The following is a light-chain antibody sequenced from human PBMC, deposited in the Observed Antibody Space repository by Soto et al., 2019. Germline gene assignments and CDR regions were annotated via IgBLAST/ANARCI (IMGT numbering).Light chain of an antibody. V-gene: IGKV4-1*01. CDR1: QSVLYSSNNKNY. Sequence: DIVMTQSPDSLAVSLGERATINCKSSQSVLYSSNNKNYLAWYQQKPGQPPKLLIYWAATRESGVPDRFSGSGSGTDFTLTINSLQDEDVAVYYCQQYYSTPLTFGGGTKVDIK. CDR2: WAA. J-gene: IGKJ4*01. CDR3: QQYYSTPLT.